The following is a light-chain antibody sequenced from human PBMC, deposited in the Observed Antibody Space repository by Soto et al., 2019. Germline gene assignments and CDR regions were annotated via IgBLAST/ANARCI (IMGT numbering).Light chain of an antibody. Sequence: QSALTQPAAVSGSPGQSITISCTGTISGIGLYNYVSWYQQHPGKAPKLVIYEVSNRPSGVSDRFSGSKSDNTASLTISGLQAEDEANYYCSSFTTTSTLVFGAGTKVTVL. CDR3: SSFTTTSTLV. V-gene: IGLV2-14*01. J-gene: IGLJ1*01. CDR2: EVS. CDR1: ISGIGLYNY.